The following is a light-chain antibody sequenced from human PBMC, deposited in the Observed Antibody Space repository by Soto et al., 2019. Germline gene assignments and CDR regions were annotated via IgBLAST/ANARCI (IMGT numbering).Light chain of an antibody. Sequence: QAVVTQPASVSGSPGQSITISCTGTSSDVGSYNLVSWYQQHPGKAPKLMIYEGSKRPSGVSNRFSGSNSGNTASLTISGLQAEDEADYYCCSYAGSSTFHVVFGGGTKLTVL. V-gene: IGLV2-23*03. J-gene: IGLJ2*01. CDR2: EGS. CDR3: CSYAGSSTFHVV. CDR1: SSDVGSYNL.